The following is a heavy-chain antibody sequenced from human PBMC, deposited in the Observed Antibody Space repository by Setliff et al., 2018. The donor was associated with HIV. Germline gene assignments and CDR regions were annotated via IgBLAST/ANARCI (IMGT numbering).Heavy chain of an antibody. D-gene: IGHD3-10*02. Sequence: KPSETLSLTCNVSGGSISGSSYYWGWIRQPPGKGLEWIGSIYHSGSASHNPSLKSRITISVDTSKNQFSLKLRSVTAADTAVYYCASSRSLFGEEYFHHWGQGTLVTSP. J-gene: IGHJ1*01. CDR2: IYHSGSA. V-gene: IGHV4-39*01. CDR3: ASSRSLFGEEYFHH. CDR1: GGSISGSSYY.